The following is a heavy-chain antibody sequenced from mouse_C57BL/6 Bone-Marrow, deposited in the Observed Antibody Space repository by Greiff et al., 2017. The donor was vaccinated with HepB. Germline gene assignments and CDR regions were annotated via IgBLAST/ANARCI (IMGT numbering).Heavy chain of an antibody. Sequence: EVQGVESGGGLVKPGGSLKLSCAASGFTFSDYGMHWVRQAPEKGLEWVAYISSGSSTIYYADTVKGRFTISRDNAKNTLFLQMTSLSSEDAAMYYCASGDYGSSSGFAYWGQGTLVTVSA. CDR3: ASGDYGSSSGFAY. CDR1: GFTFSDYG. D-gene: IGHD1-1*01. J-gene: IGHJ3*01. CDR2: ISSGSSTI. V-gene: IGHV5-17*01.